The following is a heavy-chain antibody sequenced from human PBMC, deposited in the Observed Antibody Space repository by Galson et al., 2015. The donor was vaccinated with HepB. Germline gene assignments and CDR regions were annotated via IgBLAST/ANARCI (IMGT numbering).Heavy chain of an antibody. D-gene: IGHD6-6*01. CDR2: IRSKAYGGTT. V-gene: IGHV3-49*03. CDR3: SASTAAHWLDLSYWYFDL. CDR1: GFTFGDYA. J-gene: IGHJ2*01. Sequence: SLRLSCAASGFTFGDYAMSWFRQAPGKGLVWVGFIRSKAYGGTTEYAASVKGRFTISRDDSKSIAYLQMNSLKTEDTAVYYCSASTAAHWLDLSYWYFDLWGRGTLVTVSS.